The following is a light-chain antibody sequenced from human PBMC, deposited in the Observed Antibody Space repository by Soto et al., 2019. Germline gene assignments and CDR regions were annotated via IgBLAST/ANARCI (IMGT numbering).Light chain of an antibody. Sequence: QAVVTQPPSVSGAPGQSVTISCTGTWSNIGAGHDVHWYQQLPGTAPKLLIYGNNNRPSGVPDRFSGSKSGTSASLAITGLQAEDGTDYYCQSFDSSLSIYIFGTGTKLTVL. J-gene: IGLJ1*01. CDR3: QSFDSSLSIYI. V-gene: IGLV1-40*01. CDR2: GNN. CDR1: WSNIGAGHD.